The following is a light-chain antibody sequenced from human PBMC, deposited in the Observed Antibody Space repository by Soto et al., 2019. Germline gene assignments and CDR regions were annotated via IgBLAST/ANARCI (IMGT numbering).Light chain of an antibody. V-gene: IGLV3-25*02. J-gene: IGLJ3*02. Sequence: SYELTQPPSVPVSPGQTARITCSGDALPKQYAYWYQQKPGQAPVLVIYKDSERPSGIPERFSGSSSGTTVTLTISGVQAEDEADYYCQSADSSGTWVFGGGTKLT. CDR2: KDS. CDR1: ALPKQY. CDR3: QSADSSGTWV.